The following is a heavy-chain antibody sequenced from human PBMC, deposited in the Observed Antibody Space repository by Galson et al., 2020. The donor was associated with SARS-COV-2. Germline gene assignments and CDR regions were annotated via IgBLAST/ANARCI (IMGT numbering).Heavy chain of an antibody. D-gene: IGHD3-10*01. CDR1: GYSFTTYG. CDR2: IDPSDSYT. J-gene: IGHJ4*02. Sequence: HGESLKISCEGSGYSFTTYGISWVRQMPGKGLEWMGRIDPSDSYTKYGPSFEGHVSISVDKSIDTVYLQWSSLKASDTAMYYCARRGPWELVSGLDYWGQGTLVTVS. V-gene: IGHV5-10-1*01. CDR3: ARRGPWELVSGLDY.